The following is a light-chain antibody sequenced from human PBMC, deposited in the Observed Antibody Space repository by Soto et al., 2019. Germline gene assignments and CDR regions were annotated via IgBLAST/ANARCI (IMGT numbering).Light chain of an antibody. CDR3: EEYDGSPNT. CDR2: GAS. V-gene: IGKV3-20*01. CDR1: QSVISKY. J-gene: IGKJ5*01. Sequence: EIVLTQSPGTLSLSPGERATLSCRASQSVISKYLAWYQQKPGQAPRLLIYGASRRATGIPDRFSGSGSATDFTLTISRLEPEDLAVYYCEEYDGSPNTFGQGTRLEI.